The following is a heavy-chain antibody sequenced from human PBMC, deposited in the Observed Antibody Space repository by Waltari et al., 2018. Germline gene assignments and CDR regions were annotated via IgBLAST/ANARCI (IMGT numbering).Heavy chain of an antibody. D-gene: IGHD6-13*01. Sequence: QVQLVQSGAEVKKPGSSVKVSCKASGGTFSSYAISGVRQAPGHGLEWMGGIIPIFGTANYAQKFQGIVTITADKSTSTAYMELSSLRSEDTAVYYCSRTYSRYPSIAAAGTTGYFDYWGQGTLVTVSS. V-gene: IGHV1-69*14. CDR3: SRTYSRYPSIAAAGTTGYFDY. CDR1: GGTFSSYA. CDR2: IIPIFGTA. J-gene: IGHJ4*02.